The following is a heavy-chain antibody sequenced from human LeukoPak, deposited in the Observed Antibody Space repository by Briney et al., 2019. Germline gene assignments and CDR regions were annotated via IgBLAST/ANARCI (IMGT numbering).Heavy chain of an antibody. CDR3: ARVTGYVMEDYFDY. D-gene: IGHD6-13*01. J-gene: IGHJ4*02. Sequence: SEALSLTCTVSGGSISSYYWSWIRQPPGKGLEWIGYIYYSGSTNYNPSLKSRVTISVDTSKNQFSLRLSSVTAADTAVYYCARVTGYVMEDYFDYWGQGTLVTVSS. CDR2: IYYSGST. CDR1: GGSISSYY. V-gene: IGHV4-59*01.